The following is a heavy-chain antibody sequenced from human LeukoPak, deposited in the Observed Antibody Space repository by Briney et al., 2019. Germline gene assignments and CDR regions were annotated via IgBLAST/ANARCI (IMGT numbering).Heavy chain of an antibody. V-gene: IGHV3-23*01. D-gene: IGHD3-10*01. Sequence: GGSLRLSCAASGFTFATYGMSWVRQAPGKGLEWVSVAGDSAATTHYADSVKGRFFISRDNSKNTVHLQMNNLRAEDTAVYYCAKDSFTVVRGVGSDDGFAVWGQGTMVIDSS. CDR2: AGDSAATT. J-gene: IGHJ3*01. CDR3: AKDSFTVVRGVGSDDGFAV. CDR1: GFTFATYG.